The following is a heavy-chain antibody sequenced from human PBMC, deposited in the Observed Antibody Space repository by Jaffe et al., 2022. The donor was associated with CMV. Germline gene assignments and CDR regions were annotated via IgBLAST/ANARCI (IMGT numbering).Heavy chain of an antibody. Sequence: QVQLQQSGPGLVKPSQTLSLTCAISGDSVSSNSAAWNWIRQSPSRGLEWLGRTYYRSKWYNDYAVSVKSRITINPDTSKNQFSLQLNSVTPEDTAVYYCARDRLHYDFWSGYSPGTFDYWGQGTLVTVSS. CDR2: TYYRSKWYN. D-gene: IGHD3-3*01. V-gene: IGHV6-1*01. J-gene: IGHJ4*02. CDR1: GDSVSSNSAA. CDR3: ARDRLHYDFWSGYSPGTFDY.